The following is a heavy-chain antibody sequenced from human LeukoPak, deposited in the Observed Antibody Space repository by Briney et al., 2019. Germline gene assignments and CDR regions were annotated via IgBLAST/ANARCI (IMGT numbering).Heavy chain of an antibody. CDR2: IYSGGRT. J-gene: IGHJ4*02. CDR1: GFSFSSYW. V-gene: IGHV3-53*01. D-gene: IGHD3-10*01. CDR3: ARGTGPDPKTC. Sequence: GGSLRLSCAASGFSFSSYWMSWVRQAPGKGLERVSVIYSGGRTSYADSVKGRFTISRDNSKNTLYLHMNSLRAEDTAVYDCARGTGPDPKTCWGQGTLVTVSS.